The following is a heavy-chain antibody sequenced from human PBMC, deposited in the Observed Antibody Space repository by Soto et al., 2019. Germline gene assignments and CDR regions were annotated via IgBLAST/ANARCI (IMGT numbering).Heavy chain of an antibody. Sequence: GGSLRLSCAASGFTFSSYSMNCVRQAPGKGLEWVSYISSSSSTIYYADSVKGRFTISRDNAKNSLYLQMNSLRAEDTAVYYCARDPVVVVAAVPQKGGYWGQGTLVTVSS. CDR2: ISSSSSTI. CDR3: ARDPVVVVAAVPQKGGY. D-gene: IGHD2-15*01. J-gene: IGHJ4*02. V-gene: IGHV3-48*01. CDR1: GFTFSSYS.